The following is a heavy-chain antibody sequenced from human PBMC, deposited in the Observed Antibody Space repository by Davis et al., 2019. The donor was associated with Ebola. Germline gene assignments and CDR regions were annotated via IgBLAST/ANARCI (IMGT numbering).Heavy chain of an antibody. D-gene: IGHD3-22*01. V-gene: IGHV1-69*13. CDR1: GGTFSSYA. J-gene: IGHJ3*02. CDR2: IIPIFGTA. CDR3: ARLRSYGYYDSSGYDYAFDI. Sequence: SVKVSCKASGGTFSSYAISWVRQAPGQGLEWMGGIIPIFGTANYAQKFQGRVTITADESTSTAYMELSSLRSEDTAVYYCARLRSYGYYDSSGYDYAFDIWGQGTMVTVSS.